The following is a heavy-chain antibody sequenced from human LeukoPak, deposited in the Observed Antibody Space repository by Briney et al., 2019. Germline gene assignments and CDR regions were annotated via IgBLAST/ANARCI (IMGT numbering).Heavy chain of an antibody. CDR3: AKSPIFGVVITPTSFDY. CDR1: GFTFSSYS. V-gene: IGHV3-48*01. CDR2: ISSSSSTI. J-gene: IGHJ4*02. Sequence: GGSLRLSCAASGFTFSSYSMNWVRRAPGKGLEWVSYISSSSSTIYYADSVKGRFTISRDNAKNSLYLQMNSLRAEDTALYYCAKSPIFGVVITPTSFDYWGQGTLVTVSS. D-gene: IGHD3-3*01.